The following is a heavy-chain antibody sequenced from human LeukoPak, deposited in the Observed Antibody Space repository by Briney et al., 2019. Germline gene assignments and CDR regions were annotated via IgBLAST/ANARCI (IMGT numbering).Heavy chain of an antibody. CDR3: AKGSGYSYGECDY. D-gene: IGHD5-18*01. V-gene: IGHV3-9*01. Sequence: PGGSLRLSCAASGFTFDDYAMHWVRQAPGKGLEWVSGISWNSGSIGYADSVKGRFTISRDNAKNSLYLQMNSLRAEDTALYYCAKGSGYSYGECDYWGQGTLVTLSS. CDR2: ISWNSGSI. J-gene: IGHJ4*02. CDR1: GFTFDDYA.